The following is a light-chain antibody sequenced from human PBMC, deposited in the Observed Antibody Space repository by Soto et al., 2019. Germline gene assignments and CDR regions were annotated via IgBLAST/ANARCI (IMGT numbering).Light chain of an antibody. CDR1: SSDVGGYNF. Sequence: QSALTQPASVSGSPGQSITISCTGTSSDVGGYNFVSWYQQHPGKAPKLMIYEVTDRPSGVSNRFSGYKSGSTASLTISGLQAADEADYYCSSYTSRNTLAFGGGTKVTV. CDR2: EVT. V-gene: IGLV2-14*01. CDR3: SSYTSRNTLA. J-gene: IGLJ2*01.